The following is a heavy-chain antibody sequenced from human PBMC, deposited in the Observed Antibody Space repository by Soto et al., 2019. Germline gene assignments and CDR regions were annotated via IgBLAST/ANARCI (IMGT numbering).Heavy chain of an antibody. D-gene: IGHD6-19*01. CDR3: ARMGVAGHFDY. Sequence: ASVKVSCQASGSTFTSYTMDWVRQAPGQRLEWMGWVNPGNGRTKYSQKFQGRVTITSDTSASTGYMELSGLRSEDTAFYYCARMGVAGHFDYWGQGTLVTVSS. CDR1: GSTFTSYT. CDR2: VNPGNGRT. J-gene: IGHJ4*02. V-gene: IGHV1-3*01.